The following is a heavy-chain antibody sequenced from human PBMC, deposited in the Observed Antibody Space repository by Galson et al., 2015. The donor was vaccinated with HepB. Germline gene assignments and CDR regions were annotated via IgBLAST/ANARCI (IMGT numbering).Heavy chain of an antibody. V-gene: IGHV5-10-1*01. CDR3: ATYSGRRLLDY. CDR1: AYSFTSYW. CDR2: IDPTDSYT. Sequence: QSGAEVKKPGESLRISCQGSAYSFTSYWTTWVRQMPGKGLEWMGRIDPTDSYTNYSPSFQGHVTISADKSISTVYLQWSSLKASDTAMYYCATYSGRRLLDYWGQGTLVTVSS. D-gene: IGHD2-15*01. J-gene: IGHJ4*02.